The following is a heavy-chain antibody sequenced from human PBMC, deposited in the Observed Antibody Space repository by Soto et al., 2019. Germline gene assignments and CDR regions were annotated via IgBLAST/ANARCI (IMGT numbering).Heavy chain of an antibody. Sequence: PGGSLRLSCXASGFTVSSNYMSWVRQAPGKGLEWVSVIYSGGSTYYADSVKGRFTISRDNSKNTLYLQMNSLRAEDTAVYYCARDWAYYFDYWGQGTLVTVSS. CDR3: ARDWAYYFDY. CDR1: GFTVSSNY. J-gene: IGHJ4*02. CDR2: IYSGGST. D-gene: IGHD7-27*01. V-gene: IGHV3-53*01.